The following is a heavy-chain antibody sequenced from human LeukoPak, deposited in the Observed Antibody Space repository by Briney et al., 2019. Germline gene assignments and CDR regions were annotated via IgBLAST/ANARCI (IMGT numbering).Heavy chain of an antibody. CDR2: IYTSGST. D-gene: IGHD3-10*01. CDR3: ARLVWFGELSFFDY. Sequence: SETLSLTCTVSGGSISSYYWSWIRQPAGKGLEWIGRIYTSGSTNYNPSLKSRVTISVDTSKNQFSLKLSSVTAADTAVYYCARLVWFGELSFFDYWGQGTLVIVSP. CDR1: GGSISSYY. V-gene: IGHV4-4*07. J-gene: IGHJ4*02.